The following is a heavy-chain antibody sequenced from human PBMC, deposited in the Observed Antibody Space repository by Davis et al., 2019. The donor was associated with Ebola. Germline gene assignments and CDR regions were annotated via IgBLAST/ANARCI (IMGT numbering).Heavy chain of an antibody. V-gene: IGHV3-23*01. Sequence: GESLKISCAASGFTFSDYAMNWVRQAPGKGLEWISAIRGSGGGTYYADSLKGRFTISRDNSKNTLYLQMTSLRAEDTAIYYCAKDWTPGGYYDRGEYFDYWGQGTLVTVSS. CDR1: GFTFSDYA. CDR3: AKDWTPGGYYDRGEYFDY. D-gene: IGHD3-22*01. CDR2: IRGSGGGT. J-gene: IGHJ4*02.